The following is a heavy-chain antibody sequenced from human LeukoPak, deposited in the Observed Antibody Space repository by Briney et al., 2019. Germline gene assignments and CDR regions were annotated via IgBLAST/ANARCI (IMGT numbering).Heavy chain of an antibody. CDR1: GGSFSGYY. D-gene: IGHD3-16*02. V-gene: IGHV4-34*01. Sequence: SETLSLTCAVYGGSFSGYYWSWIRQPPGKGLEWIGEINHSGSTNYNPSLKSRVTISVDTSKNQFSLKLSSVTAADTAVYYCTRPQTRTDYVWGSYRYRNAFDIWGQGTMVTVSS. J-gene: IGHJ3*02. CDR3: TRPQTRTDYVWGSYRYRNAFDI. CDR2: INHSGST.